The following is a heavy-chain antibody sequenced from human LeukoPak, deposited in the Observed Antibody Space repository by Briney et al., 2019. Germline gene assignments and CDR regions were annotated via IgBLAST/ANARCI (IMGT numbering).Heavy chain of an antibody. CDR1: GGTFSSYA. CDR2: TIPIFGTA. D-gene: IGHD3-3*01. V-gene: IGHV1-69*05. CDR3: ARDGYYDFWSGYPPQDYYYYMDV. Sequence: SVKVSCKASGGTFSSYAISWVRQAPGQGLEWMGRTIPIFGTANYAQKFQGRVTITTDESTSTAYMGLSSLRSEDTAVYYCARDGYYDFWSGYPPQDYYYYMDVWGKGTTVTVSS. J-gene: IGHJ6*03.